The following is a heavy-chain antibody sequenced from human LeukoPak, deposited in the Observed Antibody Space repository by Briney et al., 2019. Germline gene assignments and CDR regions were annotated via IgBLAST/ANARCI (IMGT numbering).Heavy chain of an antibody. D-gene: IGHD1-20*01. CDR3: ARQLGNWNDWFDP. CDR1: GGSISSYY. CDR2: ISDIGSI. Sequence: PSETLSLICTVSGGSISSYYWSWIRQPPGKGLEWIAYISDIGSINYNPSLKSRVTISLDTSKNQFSLKLSSVTAADTAVYYCARQLGNWNDWFDPWGQGTLVTVSS. J-gene: IGHJ5*02. V-gene: IGHV4-59*08.